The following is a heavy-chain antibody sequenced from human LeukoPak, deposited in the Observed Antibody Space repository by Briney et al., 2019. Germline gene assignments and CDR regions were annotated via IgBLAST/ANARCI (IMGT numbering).Heavy chain of an antibody. CDR3: ARVQRYYGSGSYYFDY. CDR2: INHSGST. CDR1: GGSFSCYY. Sequence: SETLSLTCAVNGGSFSCYYWSWMRQPPGKRLEWIGEINHSGSTNYNPSLKSRVTISVDTSKNQFSLKLSSVTAADTAVYYCARVQRYYGSGSYYFDYWGQGTLVTVSS. D-gene: IGHD3-10*01. J-gene: IGHJ4*02. V-gene: IGHV4-34*01.